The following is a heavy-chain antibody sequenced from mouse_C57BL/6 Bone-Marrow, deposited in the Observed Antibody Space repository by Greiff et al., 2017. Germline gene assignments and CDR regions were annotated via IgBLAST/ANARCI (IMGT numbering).Heavy chain of an antibody. Sequence: VQLQQSGAELARPGASVKLSCKASGYTFTSYGISWVKQRTGQGLEWIGEIYPRSGNTYYNEKFKGNATLTADKSSSTAYMELRSLTSEDSAVYFFASDGYPWAMDYWGQGTSVTVSS. V-gene: IGHV1-81*01. CDR3: ASDGYPWAMDY. J-gene: IGHJ4*01. D-gene: IGHD2-3*01. CDR1: GYTFTSYG. CDR2: IYPRSGNT.